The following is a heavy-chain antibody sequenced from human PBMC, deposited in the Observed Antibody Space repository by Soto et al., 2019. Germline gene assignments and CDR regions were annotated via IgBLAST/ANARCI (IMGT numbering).Heavy chain of an antibody. CDR1: GYTFTSYG. Sequence: QVQLVQSGAEVKKPGASVKVSCKASGYTFTSYGISWVRQAPGQGLEWMGWISAYNGNTNYAQKLQGRVTMTTDTSTSKAYMELRSLRSDDTAVYYCARGGAITMIVVAGDHAFDIWGQGTMVTVSS. V-gene: IGHV1-18*01. CDR2: ISAYNGNT. CDR3: ARGGAITMIVVAGDHAFDI. J-gene: IGHJ3*02. D-gene: IGHD3-22*01.